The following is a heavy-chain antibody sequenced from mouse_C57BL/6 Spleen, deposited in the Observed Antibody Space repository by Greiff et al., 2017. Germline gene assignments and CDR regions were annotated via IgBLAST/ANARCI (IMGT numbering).Heavy chain of an antibody. CDR1: GYTFTSYW. J-gene: IGHJ2*01. V-gene: IGHV1-72*01. CDR2: IDPNSGGT. CDR3: ARGDYGSSLYFDY. D-gene: IGHD1-1*01. Sequence: VQLQQPGAELVKPGASVKLSCKASGYTFTSYWMHWVKQRPGRGLEWIGRIDPNSGGTKYNEKFKSKATLTVDKPSSTAYMQLSSLTSEEAAVFSCARGDYGSSLYFDYWGQGTTLTVSS.